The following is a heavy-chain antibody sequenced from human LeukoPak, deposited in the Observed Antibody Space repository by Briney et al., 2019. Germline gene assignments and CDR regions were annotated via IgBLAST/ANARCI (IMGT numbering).Heavy chain of an antibody. CDR1: GGSIRSDY. CDR2: IKYSGTT. CDR3: ARVPGGGTAAN. J-gene: IGHJ3*01. V-gene: IGHV4-59*01. Sequence: PSETLSLTCTVSGGSIRSDYWSWVRQPPGKGLEWIGYIKYSGTTKYNPSLKSRVTMSVDTSKNQFSLKLSSVTAADTAVYYCARVPGGGTAANWGQGTMVTVSS. D-gene: IGHD1-7*01.